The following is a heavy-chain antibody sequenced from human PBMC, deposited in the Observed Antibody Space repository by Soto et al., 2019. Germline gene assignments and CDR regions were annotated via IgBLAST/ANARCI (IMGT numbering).Heavy chain of an antibody. V-gene: IGHV5-10-1*01. J-gene: IGHJ6*02. D-gene: IGHD2-2*02. Sequence: GESLKISCKGSGYSFTIYWISWVRQMPGKGLEWMGRIDPSDSYTNYSPSFQGHVTISADKSISTAYLQWSSLKASDTAMYYCARQLVVPAAISGYYYYGMDVWGQGTTVTVSS. CDR1: GYSFTIYW. CDR3: ARQLVVPAAISGYYYYGMDV. CDR2: IDPSDSYT.